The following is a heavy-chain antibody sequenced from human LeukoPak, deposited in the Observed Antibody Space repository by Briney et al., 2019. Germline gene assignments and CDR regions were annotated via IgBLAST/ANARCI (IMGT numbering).Heavy chain of an antibody. CDR3: AGVCIPGVDYYDSSGYPYYMDV. V-gene: IGHV4-30-4*08. CDR1: GGSISSGDYY. J-gene: IGHJ6*03. Sequence: PSQTLSLTCTVSGGSISSGDYYWSWIRQPPGKGLEWIGYIYYSGSTYYNPSLKSRVTISVDTSKNQFSLKLSSVTAADTAVYYCAGVCIPGVDYYDSSGYPYYMDVWGKGTTVTVSS. CDR2: IYYSGST. D-gene: IGHD3-22*01.